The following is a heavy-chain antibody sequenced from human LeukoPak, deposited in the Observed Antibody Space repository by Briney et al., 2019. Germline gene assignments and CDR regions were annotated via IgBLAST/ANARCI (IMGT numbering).Heavy chain of an antibody. V-gene: IGHV3-30*02. CDR1: GFNFNTFI. J-gene: IGHJ4*02. CDR3: AKDLTYYDFWSRGGHFDY. CDR2: LRAGGPYGTEK. D-gene: IGHD3-3*01. Sequence: GGSLRLSCAASGFNFNTFIMHWVRQAPGKGLEWVTFLRAGGPYGTEKFYADSVKGRFTISTDNSKNTLYLQMNSLRAEDTAVYYCAKDLTYYDFWSRGGHFDYWGQGTLVPVSS.